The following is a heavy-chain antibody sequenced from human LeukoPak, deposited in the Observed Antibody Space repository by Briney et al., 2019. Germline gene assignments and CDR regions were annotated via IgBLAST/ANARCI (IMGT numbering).Heavy chain of an antibody. D-gene: IGHD2-15*01. J-gene: IGHJ4*02. V-gene: IGHV3-13*01. CDR1: GFTFSSYD. CDR2: IGTAGDT. CDR3: AREGYCSGGSCYSDFRTPIFDY. Sequence: GGSLRLSCAASGFTFSSYDMHWVRQATGKGLEWVSAIGTAGDTYYPGSVKGRFTISRDNSKNTLYLQMNSLRAEDTAVYYCAREGYCSGGSCYSDFRTPIFDYWGQGTLVTVSS.